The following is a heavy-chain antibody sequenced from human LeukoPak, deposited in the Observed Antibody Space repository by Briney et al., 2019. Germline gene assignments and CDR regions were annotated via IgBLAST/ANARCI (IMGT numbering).Heavy chain of an antibody. Sequence: GASVKVSCKVSGYTFTDYYMHWVQQAPGKGLEWMGLVDPEDGETKYAEKFQDRITITADTSRDTAYIELGSLRSEDTAVYYCAIVPSYWGQGTLVTVSS. CDR2: VDPEDGET. J-gene: IGHJ4*02. V-gene: IGHV1-69-2*01. CDR3: AIVPSY. CDR1: GYTFTDYY.